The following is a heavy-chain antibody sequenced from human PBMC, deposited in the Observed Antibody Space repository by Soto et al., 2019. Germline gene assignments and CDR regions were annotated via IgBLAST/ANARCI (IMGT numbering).Heavy chain of an antibody. CDR2: INPSGGST. V-gene: IGHV1-46*01. J-gene: IGHJ5*02. D-gene: IGHD2-2*01. Sequence: QVQLVQSGAEVKKPGASVKVSCKASGYTFTTYYMHWVRQAPGQGLEWMGTINPSGGSTTYAQMFQGRVIVTRHTPTSLVYMELSSLRSEDTPVHYCARGAAVGDHKYHWFHPLGQGTLVTGPS. CDR1: GYTFTTYY. CDR3: ARGAAVGDHKYHWFHP.